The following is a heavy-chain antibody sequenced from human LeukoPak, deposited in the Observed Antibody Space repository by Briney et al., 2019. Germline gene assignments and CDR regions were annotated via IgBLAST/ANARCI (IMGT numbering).Heavy chain of an antibody. CDR1: GFSLGDYA. Sequence: PRRSLRLSCEASGFSLGDYAMHWVRQIPGKGPEWGSGITWDSGTIDYAGSVRGRFTISRDNAKNSLYLQMNTLRPEDTAIYYCAKGKSIASLWYMDVWGKGTTVIVSS. CDR2: ITWDSGTI. D-gene: IGHD2-2*01. J-gene: IGHJ6*03. V-gene: IGHV3-9*01. CDR3: AKGKSIASLWYMDV.